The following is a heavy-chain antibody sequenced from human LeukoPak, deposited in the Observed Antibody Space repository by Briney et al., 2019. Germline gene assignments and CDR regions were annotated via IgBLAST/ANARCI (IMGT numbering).Heavy chain of an antibody. V-gene: IGHV3-23*01. CDR2: ISGSGGST. D-gene: IGHD3-22*01. CDR1: GFTFSSYG. J-gene: IGHJ4*02. Sequence: GGSLRLSCAASGFTFSSYGMTWVRQAPGKGLEWVSTISGSGGSTYYADSVEGRFTISRDNSKNTLYLQMSSLTAEDTAKYYCAKSQCFDSSLGDYWGQGILVTVSS. CDR3: AKSQCFDSSLGDY.